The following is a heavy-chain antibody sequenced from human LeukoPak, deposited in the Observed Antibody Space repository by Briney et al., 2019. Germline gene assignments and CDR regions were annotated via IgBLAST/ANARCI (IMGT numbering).Heavy chain of an antibody. V-gene: IGHV4-39*01. J-gene: IGHJ2*01. CDR1: GGSIRNNNYY. D-gene: IGHD5-18*01. CDR2: IYYSATT. CDR3: ARPNVDTAMAELYWFFDV. Sequence: PSETLSLTCTVSGGSIRNNNYYWAWIRPPPGTGLEWIGSIYYSATTYYNPSLKSRVTISVDTSKNQFSLKLTSVTAADTAVYYCARPNVDTAMAELYWFFDVWGRGTLVTVSS.